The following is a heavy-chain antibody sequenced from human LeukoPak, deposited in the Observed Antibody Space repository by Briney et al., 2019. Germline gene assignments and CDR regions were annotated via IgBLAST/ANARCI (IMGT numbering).Heavy chain of an antibody. CDR1: RFTFSSYS. CDR3: VRDPDALDY. Sequence: GGSLRLSCAASRFTFSSYSMNWVRQAPGKGLEWVAYIRRSGNPIYYADSVKGRFTISRDNAKNSLYLQMNSLRDEDTAVYYCVRDPDALDYWGPGTPVTVSS. CDR2: IRRSGNPI. J-gene: IGHJ4*02. V-gene: IGHV3-48*02.